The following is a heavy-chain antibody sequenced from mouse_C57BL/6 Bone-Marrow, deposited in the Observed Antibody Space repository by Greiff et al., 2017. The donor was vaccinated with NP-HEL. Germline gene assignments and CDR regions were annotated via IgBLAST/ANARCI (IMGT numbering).Heavy chain of an antibody. Sequence: VQRVESGPGLVQPSQSLSITCTVSGFSLTSYGVHWVRQSPGKGLEWLGVIWRGGSTDYNAAFMSRLSITKDNSKSQVFFKMNSLQADDTAIYYCAKKGYGSSPHDYWGQGTTLTVSS. D-gene: IGHD1-1*01. CDR2: IWRGGST. CDR3: AKKGYGSSPHDY. CDR1: GFSLTSYG. V-gene: IGHV2-5*01. J-gene: IGHJ2*01.